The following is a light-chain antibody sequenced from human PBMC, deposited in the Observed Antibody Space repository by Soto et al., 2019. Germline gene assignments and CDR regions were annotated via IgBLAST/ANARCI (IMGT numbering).Light chain of an antibody. Sequence: AIRMTQSPSSLSASTGDRVTITCRASQGISSYLAWYQQKPGKAPKLLIYAASTLQSGVPSRFSGSGSGTDFTLTISCLQSEDFATYYCQQANSFPWTFGQGTKVDIK. J-gene: IGKJ1*01. CDR1: QGISSY. CDR3: QQANSFPWT. V-gene: IGKV1-8*01. CDR2: AAS.